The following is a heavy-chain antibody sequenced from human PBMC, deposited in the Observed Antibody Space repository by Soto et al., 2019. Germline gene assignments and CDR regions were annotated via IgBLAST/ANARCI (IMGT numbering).Heavy chain of an antibody. Sequence: QVQLVESGGGVVQPGRSLRLSCAASGFTFSSYAMHWVRQAPGKGLEWVAFISYDGSKTYYADSVKGRFTLSRDNSKNTVYLQMNSLRAEDTAVYYCAKGGYYDMLTGIGPFDYWGQGTLVTVSS. J-gene: IGHJ4*02. CDR2: ISYDGSKT. CDR3: AKGGYYDMLTGIGPFDY. D-gene: IGHD3-9*01. CDR1: GFTFSSYA. V-gene: IGHV3-30*18.